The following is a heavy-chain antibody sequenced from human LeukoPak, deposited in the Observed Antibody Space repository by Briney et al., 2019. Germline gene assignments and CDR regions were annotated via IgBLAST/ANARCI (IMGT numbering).Heavy chain of an antibody. D-gene: IGHD3-10*01. CDR1: RFIFSNYW. J-gene: IGHJ4*02. Sequence: GGSLRLSCAASRFIFSNYWMHWDRQAPGKGLVRVSRVKSDGSNPSYADSVKGRFTISRDNAENMLYLQMNTLGAKDTAVYYCASDIVSGSGSLDYWGQGSLVTVSS. CDR3: ASDIVSGSGSLDY. V-gene: IGHV3-74*01. CDR2: VKSDGSNP.